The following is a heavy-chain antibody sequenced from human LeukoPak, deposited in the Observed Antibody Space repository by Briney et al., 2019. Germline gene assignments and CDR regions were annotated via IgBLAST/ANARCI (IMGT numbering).Heavy chain of an antibody. V-gene: IGHV3-53*01. CDR2: LYTGGDT. CDR1: GFTVSAHY. Sequence: PGGSLRLSCAVSGFTVSAHYMSWVRQAPGKGLECVSFLYTGGDTYYAGSVKGRFTISRDNSKNTLYLQMNSLRAEDTAVYYCARGPGSRGIFDYWGQGTLVTVSS. D-gene: IGHD3-10*01. CDR3: ARGPGSRGIFDY. J-gene: IGHJ4*02.